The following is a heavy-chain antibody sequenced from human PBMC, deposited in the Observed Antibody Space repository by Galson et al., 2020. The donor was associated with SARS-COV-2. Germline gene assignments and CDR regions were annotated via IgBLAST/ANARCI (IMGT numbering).Heavy chain of an antibody. CDR3: ARDGIYYDSSSYYFGFDY. Sequence: ASVKVSCKASGYTFTSYGISWVRQAPGQGLEWMGWISAYNGNTNYAQKIQGTVTMTTDTSTSTAYMELRSLRSDDTAVYYCARDGIYYDSSSYYFGFDYWGQGTLVTVSS. CDR1: GYTFTSYG. V-gene: IGHV1-18*01. J-gene: IGHJ4*02. D-gene: IGHD3-22*01. CDR2: ISAYNGNT.